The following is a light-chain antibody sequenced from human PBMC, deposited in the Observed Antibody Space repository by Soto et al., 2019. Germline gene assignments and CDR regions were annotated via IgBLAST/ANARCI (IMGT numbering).Light chain of an antibody. CDR1: SSDVGGYNY. J-gene: IGLJ1*01. CDR2: EVS. CDR3: SSYTSSSTLDV. V-gene: IGLV2-14*01. Sequence: QSALTQPASVSGSPGQSITISCTGTSSDVGGYNYVSWYQQHPGKAPKLMIYEVSNWPSGVSNRFSGSKSGNTASLTISGLQAEDEADYYCSSYTSSSTLDVFGTGTQLTVL.